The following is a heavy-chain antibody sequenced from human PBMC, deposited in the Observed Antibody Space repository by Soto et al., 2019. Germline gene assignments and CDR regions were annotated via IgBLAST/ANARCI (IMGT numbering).Heavy chain of an antibody. CDR3: ATQDFRGTTGTT. CDR2: ISGSGGST. Sequence: GGSLRLSCAASGFTFSSYAMGWVRQAPGKGLEWVSLISGSGGSTYYADSVKGRFTISRDNSKNTLYLQMNSLRAEDTAVYYCATQDFRGTTGTTWGQGTLVTGSS. CDR1: GFTFSSYA. D-gene: IGHD1-1*01. V-gene: IGHV3-23*01. J-gene: IGHJ4*02.